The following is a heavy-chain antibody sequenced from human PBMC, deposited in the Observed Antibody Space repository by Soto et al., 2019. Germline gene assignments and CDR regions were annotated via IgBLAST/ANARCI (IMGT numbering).Heavy chain of an antibody. J-gene: IGHJ6*03. V-gene: IGHV4-59*01. D-gene: IGHD3-10*01. CDR3: ASMYGSGSFIPYYYYYMDV. CDR2: IYYSGST. Sequence: SETLSLTCTVSGGSISSYYWSWIRQPPGKGLEWIGYIYYSGSTNYNPSLKSRVTISVDTSKNQFSLKLSSVTAADTAVYYCASMYGSGSFIPYYYYYMDVWGKGTTVTVAS. CDR1: GGSISSYY.